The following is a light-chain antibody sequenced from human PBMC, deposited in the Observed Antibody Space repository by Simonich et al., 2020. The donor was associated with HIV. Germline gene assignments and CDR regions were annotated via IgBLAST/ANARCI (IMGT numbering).Light chain of an antibody. CDR3: HQYNKWPPGFT. CDR2: DAS. J-gene: IGKJ3*01. CDR1: QCVSSH. Sequence: EIVMPQSPATLSVSPGERATLSCRASQCVSSHLAWYQQQPGQSPRLLIYDASNRAAGIPARFSGSGSGTEFTLTISSMQSEDLAVYYCHQYNKWPPGFTFGPGTKVDIK. V-gene: IGKV3-15*01.